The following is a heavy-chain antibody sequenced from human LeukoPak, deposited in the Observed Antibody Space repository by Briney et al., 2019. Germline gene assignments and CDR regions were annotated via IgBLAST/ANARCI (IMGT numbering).Heavy chain of an antibody. CDR3: AKAPEYDFSSGYHLNYYYGMDV. D-gene: IGHD3-3*01. Sequence: GGSLRLSCAASGFTFSSYGMHWVRQAPGKGQDRVAVISYVGSNKYYADSVKGRFTISRDNSKNTLYLQMNSLRAEDTAVYYCAKAPEYDFSSGYHLNYYYGMDVWGQGTTVTVSS. CDR2: ISYVGSNK. J-gene: IGHJ6*02. CDR1: GFTFSSYG. V-gene: IGHV3-30*18.